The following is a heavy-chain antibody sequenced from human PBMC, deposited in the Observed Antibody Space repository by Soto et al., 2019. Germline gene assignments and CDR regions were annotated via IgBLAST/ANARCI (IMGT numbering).Heavy chain of an antibody. J-gene: IGHJ4*02. CDR2: IYYSGST. CDR1: GGSISSSSYY. Sequence: QLQLQESGPGLVKPSETLSLTCTVSGGSISSSSYYWGWIRQPPGKGLEWIGSIYYSGSTYYNPSLKSRVTIPVDTSKNQFSLKLSSVTAADTAVYYCALGWNYDILTGYYWSMFDYWGQGTLVTVSS. CDR3: ALGWNYDILTGYYWSMFDY. V-gene: IGHV4-39*01. D-gene: IGHD3-9*01.